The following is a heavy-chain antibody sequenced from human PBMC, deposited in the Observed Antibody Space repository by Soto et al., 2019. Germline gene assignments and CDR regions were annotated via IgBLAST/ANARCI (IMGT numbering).Heavy chain of an antibody. Sequence: GGSLRLSCAASGFTFSSYAMSWVRQAPGKGLEWVSAISGSGGSTYYANSVKGRFTISRDNSKNTLYLQMNSLRAEDTAVYYCAKFAWGSYRLGNDYWGQGTLVTVSS. V-gene: IGHV3-23*01. D-gene: IGHD3-16*02. CDR2: ISGSGGST. J-gene: IGHJ4*02. CDR3: AKFAWGSYRLGNDY. CDR1: GFTFSSYA.